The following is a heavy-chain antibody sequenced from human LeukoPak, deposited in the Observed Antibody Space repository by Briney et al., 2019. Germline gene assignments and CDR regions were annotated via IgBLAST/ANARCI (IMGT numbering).Heavy chain of an antibody. CDR2: ISGSGGST. CDR3: AKDWKLVGTTFFDY. CDR1: GFTFSSYA. D-gene: IGHD1-26*01. Sequence: GGSLRLSCAASGFTFSSYAMSWVRQAPGKGLEWVSAISGSGGSTYYADSVKGRFTVSRDNSRNTLTLHMNSLRAEDAAVYYCAKDWKLVGTTFFDYWGQGTLVIVSS. J-gene: IGHJ4*02. V-gene: IGHV3-23*01.